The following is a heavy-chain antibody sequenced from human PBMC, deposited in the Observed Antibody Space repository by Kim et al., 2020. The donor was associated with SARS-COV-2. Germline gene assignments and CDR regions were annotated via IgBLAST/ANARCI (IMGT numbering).Heavy chain of an antibody. CDR3: ARGTWWRLDY. J-gene: IGHJ4*02. D-gene: IGHD2-21*02. Sequence: SDQRYMDFVKGRFTVSRDNAKNSLFLHMSSLRLEDTAVYYCARGTWWRLDYWGQGILVTVSS. V-gene: IGHV3-7*01. CDR2: SDQ.